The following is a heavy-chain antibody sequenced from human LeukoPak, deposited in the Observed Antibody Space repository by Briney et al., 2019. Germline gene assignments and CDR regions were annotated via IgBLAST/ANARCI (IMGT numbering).Heavy chain of an antibody. CDR2: IYHSGST. V-gene: IGHV4-39*07. CDR3: ARGPPGGFDY. Sequence: SETLSLTCTVSGGSISSSTYSWGWIRQPPGKGLEWIGSIYHSGSTYYNPSLKSRVTISVDTSKKHFSLKVTSVTAADTAVYYCARGPPGGFDYWGQGTLVTVSS. CDR1: GGSISSSTYS. D-gene: IGHD3-16*01. J-gene: IGHJ4*02.